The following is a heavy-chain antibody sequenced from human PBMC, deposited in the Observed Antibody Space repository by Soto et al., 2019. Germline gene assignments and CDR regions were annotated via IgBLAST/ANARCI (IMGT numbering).Heavy chain of an antibody. CDR1: GYTFTDYY. D-gene: IGHD3-3*01. CDR3: VRGPYDFWSDHSPMSFDF. CDR2: VSPNIGGS. Sequence: GASVKVSCKASGYTFTDYYIHWVRQTPGQGLEWMGWVSPNIGGSNFALPFQGRVTFTRDTSLDTAYMELTGLRPDDTAVYFCVRGPYDFWSDHSPMSFDFWGQGTPVTVSS. J-gene: IGHJ4*02. V-gene: IGHV1-2*02.